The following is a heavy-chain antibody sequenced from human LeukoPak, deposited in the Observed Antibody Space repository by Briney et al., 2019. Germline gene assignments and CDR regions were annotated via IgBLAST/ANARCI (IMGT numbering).Heavy chain of an antibody. CDR1: GYTFTSYY. Sequence: ASVTVSCKASGYTFTSYYMHWVRQAPGQGLEWMGLINPSGGSTSYAQKFQGRVTMTRDTSTSTVYMELSSLRSEDTAVYYCARVPSWFRGAFDIWGQGTMVTVSS. V-gene: IGHV1-46*01. D-gene: IGHD3-10*01. CDR3: ARVPSWFRGAFDI. CDR2: INPSGGST. J-gene: IGHJ3*02.